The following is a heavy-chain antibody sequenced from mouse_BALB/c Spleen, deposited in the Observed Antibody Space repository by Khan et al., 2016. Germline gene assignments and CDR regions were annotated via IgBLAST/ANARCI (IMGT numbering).Heavy chain of an antibody. Sequence: EVKLLESGGGLVQPGGSLKLSCAASGFDFSRYWMSWVRQAPGKGLEWIGEINPDSSTINYTPSLTDKFIISRDNAKNTLYLQMRKVRSEDTALYYCARLHYSGYMNYWGQGTTLTVAS. V-gene: IGHV4-1*02. CDR1: GFDFSRYW. J-gene: IGHJ2*01. CDR3: ARLHYSGYMNY. CDR2: INPDSSTI. D-gene: IGHD1-2*01.